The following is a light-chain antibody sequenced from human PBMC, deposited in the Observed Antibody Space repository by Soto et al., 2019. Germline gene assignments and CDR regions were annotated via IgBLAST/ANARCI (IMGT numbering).Light chain of an antibody. CDR2: GAS. V-gene: IGKV1-9*01. Sequence: DIQLTQSPSFLSASVGDRVTVTCRSSQDIGRYLAWYQQKPGKAPKILIYGASTLQSGVPPRFGGSVSGTAFTLTISSLQPEDSATYFCQQVHDYPITFGGGTKVEIK. CDR3: QQVHDYPIT. J-gene: IGKJ4*01. CDR1: QDIGRY.